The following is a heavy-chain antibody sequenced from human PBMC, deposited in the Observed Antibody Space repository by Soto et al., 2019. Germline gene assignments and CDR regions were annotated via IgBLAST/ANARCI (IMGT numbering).Heavy chain of an antibody. D-gene: IGHD3-3*01. V-gene: IGHV3-30-3*01. J-gene: IGHJ3*02. CDR3: ARDWRSAFDI. CDR2: ISYDGSNK. CDR1: GFTFSSYA. Sequence: QVQLVESGGGVVQTGRSLRLSCAASGFTFSSYAMHWVRQAPGKGLEWVAVISYDGSNKYDADSVKGRCTISRDNSKNTLYLQMNSLRAEDTAVYYCARDWRSAFDIWGQGTMVTVSS.